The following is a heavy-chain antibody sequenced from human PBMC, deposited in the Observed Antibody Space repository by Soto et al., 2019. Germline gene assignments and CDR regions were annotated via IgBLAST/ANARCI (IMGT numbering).Heavy chain of an antibody. J-gene: IGHJ4*02. V-gene: IGHV3-23*01. CDR2: ISGSGGST. D-gene: IGHD2-15*01. Sequence: GGSLRLSCAASGFTFSSYAMSWVRQAPGKGLEWVSAISGSGGSTYYADSVKGRFTISRDNSKNTLYLQMNSLRAEDTAVYYCAKSFHRLGYCSGASCAPDYWGQGTLVTVSS. CDR1: GFTFSSYA. CDR3: AKSFHRLGYCSGASCAPDY.